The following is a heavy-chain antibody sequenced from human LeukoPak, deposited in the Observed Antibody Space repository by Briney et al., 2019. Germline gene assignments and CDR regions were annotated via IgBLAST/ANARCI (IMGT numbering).Heavy chain of an antibody. Sequence: PSETLSLTCTVSGGSFSSSNYYWGWIRQPPGKGLELIGNIYYTGSTYYNPSLRSRVTISVDTSKNQFSLKLTSVTAADTAVYYCARRYYADYHFDNWGQGTLVTVSS. CDR2: IYYTGST. D-gene: IGHD4-17*01. V-gene: IGHV4-39*01. J-gene: IGHJ4*02. CDR3: ARRYYADYHFDN. CDR1: GGSFSSSNYY.